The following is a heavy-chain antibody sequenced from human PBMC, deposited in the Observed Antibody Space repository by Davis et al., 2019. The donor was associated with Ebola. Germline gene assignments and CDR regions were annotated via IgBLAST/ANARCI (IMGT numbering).Heavy chain of an antibody. D-gene: IGHD1-20*01. J-gene: IGHJ4*02. CDR3: ARDPGITGTTTFDY. V-gene: IGHV1-18*04. CDR2: ISAYNGNT. Sequence: ASVKVSCKASGYTFTSYGISWVRQAPGQGLEWMGWISAYNGNTNYAQKLQGRVTMTTDTSTSTAYMELRSLRSDDTAVYYCARDPGITGTTTFDYWGQGTLVTVSS. CDR1: GYTFTSYG.